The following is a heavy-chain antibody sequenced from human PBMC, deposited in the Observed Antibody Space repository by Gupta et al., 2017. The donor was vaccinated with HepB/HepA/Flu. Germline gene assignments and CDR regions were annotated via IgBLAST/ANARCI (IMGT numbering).Heavy chain of an antibody. CDR1: GGSFSGYY. V-gene: IGHV4-34*01. J-gene: IGHJ5*02. CDR3: ARGPHCSSTSCYRSWFDP. Sequence: QVQLQQWGAGLLKPSETLSLTCAVYGGSFSGYYWSWIRQPPGKGLEWIGEINHSGSTNYNPSLKSRVTISVDTSKNQFSLKLSSVTAADTAVYYWARGPHCSSTSCYRSWFDPWGQGTLVTVSS. CDR2: INHSGST. D-gene: IGHD2-2*02.